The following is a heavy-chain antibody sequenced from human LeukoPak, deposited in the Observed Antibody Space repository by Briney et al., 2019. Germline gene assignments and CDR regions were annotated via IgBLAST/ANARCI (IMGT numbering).Heavy chain of an antibody. CDR2: ISGGGGNT. J-gene: IGHJ3*02. CDR3: AKDRSEVAATSAFDI. V-gene: IGHV3-23*01. CDR1: GFAFSSYA. Sequence: PGGSLRLSCAPSGFAFSSYAMSWVRQAPGKGLGWVSSISGGGGNTIYADSVQGRFTISRDNSKIPLYLQMNSLRAEDTALNYWAKDRSEVAATSAFDIWGQETMVTVSS. D-gene: IGHD2-15*01.